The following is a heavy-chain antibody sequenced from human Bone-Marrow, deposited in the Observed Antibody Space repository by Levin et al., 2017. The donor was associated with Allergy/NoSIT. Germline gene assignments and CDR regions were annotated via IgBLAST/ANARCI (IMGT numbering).Heavy chain of an antibody. J-gene: IGHJ6*02. V-gene: IGHV3-21*06. Sequence: GESLKISCRGSGFDFNTHDMNWVRQAPGQGLEWVSSISGNSRYVYYADSVKGRFSISRDNAKNSMFLHMNSLRVEDTAVYYCARSQGRSGWSYYYYGMDVWGRGTTLTVSS. CDR3: ARSQGRSGWSYYYYGMDV. CDR2: ISGNSRYV. CDR1: GFDFNTHD. D-gene: IGHD6-19*01.